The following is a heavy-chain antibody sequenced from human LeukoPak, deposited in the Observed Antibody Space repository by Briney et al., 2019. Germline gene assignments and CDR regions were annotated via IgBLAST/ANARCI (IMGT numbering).Heavy chain of an antibody. V-gene: IGHV4-59*06. J-gene: IGHJ6*02. CDR2: IYYSGST. CDR1: GGSISSYY. CDR3: AREPLSGMDV. Sequence: SETLSLTCTVSGGSISSYYWSWLRQHPGKGLEWIGYIYYSGSTYYNPSLKSRVTISVDTSKNQFSLKLSSVTAADTAVYYCAREPLSGMDVWGQGTTVTVSS. D-gene: IGHD5-24*01.